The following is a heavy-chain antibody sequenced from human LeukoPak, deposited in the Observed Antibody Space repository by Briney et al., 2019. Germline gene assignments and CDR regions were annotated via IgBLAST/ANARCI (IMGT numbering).Heavy chain of an antibody. V-gene: IGHV5-51*01. CDR3: ARNRQWEPFDY. D-gene: IGHD1-26*01. Sequence: GESLKISCIGSGYSFTNYWIGWVRQMPGKGLEWMGIIYPDDSDTTYSPSFQGQVTISVDKSINTAYLQWSSLKPSDTAMYFCARNRQWEPFDYWGQGTLVTVSS. J-gene: IGHJ4*02. CDR2: IYPDDSDT. CDR1: GYSFTNYW.